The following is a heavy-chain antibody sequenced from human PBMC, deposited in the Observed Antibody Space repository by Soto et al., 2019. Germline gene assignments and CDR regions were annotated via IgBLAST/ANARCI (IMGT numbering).Heavy chain of an antibody. V-gene: IGHV4-59*01. Sequence: SELLSLTCTVCGGCMYISYWSWIWQPPGKGLEWLGYIYDSVRTNYNPSLRSRASISVDTSKNQFSLKLSSVTAADTAVYYCASTQFLVIIARGNYWGQGIPVTVSS. CDR2: IYDSVRT. D-gene: IGHD3-10*01. CDR3: ASTQFLVIIARGNY. CDR1: GGCMYISY. J-gene: IGHJ4*02.